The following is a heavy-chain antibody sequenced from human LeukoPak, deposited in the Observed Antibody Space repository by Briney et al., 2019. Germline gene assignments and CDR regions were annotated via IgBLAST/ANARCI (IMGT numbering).Heavy chain of an antibody. CDR1: GGSISSYY. V-gene: IGHV4-59*01. Sequence: SETLSLTCTVSGGSISSYYWSWIRQPPGKGLEWIGYIYYSGSTNYNPSLKSRVTISVDTSKNQFSLKLSSVAAADTAVYYCARGRKNPRYFDLWGRGTLVTVSS. J-gene: IGHJ2*01. D-gene: IGHD1-14*01. CDR3: ARGRKNPRYFDL. CDR2: IYYSGST.